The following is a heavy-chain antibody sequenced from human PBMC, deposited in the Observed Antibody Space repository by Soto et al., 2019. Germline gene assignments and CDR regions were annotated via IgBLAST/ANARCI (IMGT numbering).Heavy chain of an antibody. CDR2: IWYDGSNM. Sequence: QVQLMESGGGVVQPGRSLRLSCAASGFTFSSYGMHWVRQGPGKGLEWVAIIWYDGSNMYYADSVKGRFTISRDNFKNTLYLQMNSLRVEDTAVYYCARGNYGSGSNYNWFDPWGQGTLVTVSS. V-gene: IGHV3-33*01. CDR3: ARGNYGSGSNYNWFDP. J-gene: IGHJ5*02. CDR1: GFTFSSYG. D-gene: IGHD3-10*01.